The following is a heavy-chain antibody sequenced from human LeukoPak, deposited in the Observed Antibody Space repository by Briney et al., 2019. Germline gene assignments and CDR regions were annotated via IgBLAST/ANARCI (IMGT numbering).Heavy chain of an antibody. Sequence: SETLSLTCTVSGGSISSYYWSWIRQPPGKGLEWIGYIYYSGSTYYNPSLKSRVTISVDTSKNQFSLKLSSVTAADTAVYYCARERGYSYGLIDYWGQGTLVTVSS. J-gene: IGHJ4*02. CDR3: ARERGYSYGLIDY. CDR2: IYYSGST. D-gene: IGHD5-18*01. CDR1: GGSISSYY. V-gene: IGHV4-59*12.